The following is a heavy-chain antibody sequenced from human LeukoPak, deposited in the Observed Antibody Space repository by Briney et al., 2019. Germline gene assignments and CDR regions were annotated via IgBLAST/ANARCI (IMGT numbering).Heavy chain of an antibody. D-gene: IGHD3-22*01. Sequence: GGSLRLSCAASGFTLSNAWMSWVRQVPGKGLEWVGRIRSKTEGGTTEYAAPVKGRFTISRDDTKNTLYLQMYSLKTEDTAVYYCTKYYYDSSGFYYHYDYWGQGTLVTVSS. CDR2: IRSKTEGGTT. V-gene: IGHV3-15*01. CDR1: GFTLSNAW. CDR3: TKYYYDSSGFYYHYDY. J-gene: IGHJ4*02.